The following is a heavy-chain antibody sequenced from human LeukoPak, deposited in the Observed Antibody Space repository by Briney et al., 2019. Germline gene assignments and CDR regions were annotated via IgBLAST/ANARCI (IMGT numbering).Heavy chain of an antibody. Sequence: GGSLRLSCTAPGFTFSSFAMAWVRHTPGKGLECVSTISASLGTPYYSDSVKGRFTISRDNSKNTVSLEMNSLRAEDTAVYYCAKKHFPTSGWIDSWGQGTLVTVSS. V-gene: IGHV3-23*01. CDR2: ISASLGTP. CDR3: AKKHFPTSGWIDS. J-gene: IGHJ4*02. D-gene: IGHD6-19*01. CDR1: GFTFSSFA.